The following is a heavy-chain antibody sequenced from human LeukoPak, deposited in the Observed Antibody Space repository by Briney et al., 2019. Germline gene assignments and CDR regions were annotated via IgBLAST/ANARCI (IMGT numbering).Heavy chain of an antibody. CDR1: GYTFTGYY. Sequence: ASVKVSCKASGYTFTGYYMHWVRQAPGQGLEWMGRINPNSGGTNYAQKFQGRVTMTRDTSISTAYMELSRLRSDDTAVCYCARAIGYSGYDSRDYRGQGTLVTVSS. D-gene: IGHD5-12*01. J-gene: IGHJ4*02. V-gene: IGHV1-2*06. CDR2: INPNSGGT. CDR3: ARAIGYSGYDSRDY.